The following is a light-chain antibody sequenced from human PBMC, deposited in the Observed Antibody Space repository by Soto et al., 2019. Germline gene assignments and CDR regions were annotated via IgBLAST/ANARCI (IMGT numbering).Light chain of an antibody. J-gene: IGLJ1*01. CDR2: DVS. CDR3: TSYTSKNTHV. V-gene: IGLV2-14*03. Sequence: QSVLTQPASVSRSPGQSITIACAGTSSEIGRYNMVSWYQQHPGKVPKLLIYDVSIRPSGVSDRFSGSRSGNTASLTISGLQPEDEADYYCTSYTSKNTHVFGSGTKVTVL. CDR1: SSEIGRYNM.